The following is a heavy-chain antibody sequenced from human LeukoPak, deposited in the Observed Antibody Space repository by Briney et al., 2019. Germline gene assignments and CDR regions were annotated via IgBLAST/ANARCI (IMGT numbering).Heavy chain of an antibody. Sequence: ASVKVSCKASGYTFTSYGISWVRQAPGQGLEWMGWINPNSGGTNYAQKFQGRVTMTRDTSISTAYMELSRLRSDDTAVYYCARDHTYGTFDYWGQGTLVTVSS. CDR2: INPNSGGT. CDR1: GYTFTSYG. CDR3: ARDHTYGTFDY. D-gene: IGHD1-1*01. V-gene: IGHV1-2*02. J-gene: IGHJ4*02.